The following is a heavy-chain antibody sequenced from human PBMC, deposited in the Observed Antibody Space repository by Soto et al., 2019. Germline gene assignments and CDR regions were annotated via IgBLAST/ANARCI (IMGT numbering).Heavy chain of an antibody. CDR3: VTVNLWAQPYVED. CDR1: GDTVSELA. J-gene: IGHJ4*02. V-gene: IGHV1-24*01. D-gene: IGHD7-27*01. CDR2: FDPEDGET. Sequence: QVHLVQSGAAVKKPGASVKVSCKVSGDTVSELALHWVRQTPGKGPEWMGGFDPEDGETIYAQNFQDSDSMTQDTSRNTVFMELRSLTSGGTAVYYCVTVNLWAQPYVEDWGQGTLVTVSS.